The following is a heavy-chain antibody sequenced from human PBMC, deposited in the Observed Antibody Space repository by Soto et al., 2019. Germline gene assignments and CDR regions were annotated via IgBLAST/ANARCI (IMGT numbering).Heavy chain of an antibody. CDR1: GYTFTSYY. CDR3: AREATADYSGMVV. V-gene: IGHV1-46*01. J-gene: IGHJ6*02. Sequence: QVQLVQSGAEVKKPGASVKVSCKASGYTFTSYYVHWVRQDPGQGPEWMGVINPSGGSTRDAQKFQGRVTMSRDTSTSTVHMELSSLRSADTAVYYCAREATADYSGMVVWGQGTTVTVSS. CDR2: INPSGGST. D-gene: IGHD5-18*01.